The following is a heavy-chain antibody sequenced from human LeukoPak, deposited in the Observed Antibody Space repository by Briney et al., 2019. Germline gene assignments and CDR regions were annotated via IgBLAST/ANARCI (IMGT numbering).Heavy chain of an antibody. V-gene: IGHV4-39*02. CDR3: ARRVGFYGSGSLNYFDP. Sequence: SETLSLTCAVSGGSIDSSSYYWGWIRQPPGKGLEWIGSIFRTGSTYYSASLKSRVSISVDTPKNHIALKLTSVTASDTAVYFCARRVGFYGSGSLNYFDPWGQGILVSVS. D-gene: IGHD3-10*01. CDR2: IFRTGST. CDR1: GGSIDSSSYY. J-gene: IGHJ5*01.